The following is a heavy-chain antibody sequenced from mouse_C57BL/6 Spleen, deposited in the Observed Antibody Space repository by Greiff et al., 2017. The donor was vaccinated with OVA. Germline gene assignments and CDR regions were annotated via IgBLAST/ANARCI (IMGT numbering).Heavy chain of an antibody. Sequence: EVQLQQSGPVLVKPGASVKMSCKASGYTFTDYYMNWVKQSHGKSLEWIGVINPYNGGTSYNQKFKGKATLTVDKSSSTAYMELNSLTSEDSAVYYCARSEGYGYDEGYYYAMDYWGQGTSVTVSS. CDR2: INPYNGGT. D-gene: IGHD2-2*01. V-gene: IGHV1-19*01. CDR1: GYTFTDYY. J-gene: IGHJ4*01. CDR3: ARSEGYGYDEGYYYAMDY.